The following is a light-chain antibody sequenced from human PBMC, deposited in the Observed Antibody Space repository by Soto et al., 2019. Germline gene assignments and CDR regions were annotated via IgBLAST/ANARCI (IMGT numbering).Light chain of an antibody. CDR1: SSDIGGYNH. J-gene: IGLJ3*02. Sequence: QSALTQPTSVSGSPGQSITISCTGVSSDIGGYNHVSWYQQHPGKVPRLIIYDVDNRPLGVSNRFSGSQSGNMASLTISGLQAEDDADYYCCAYTARTTLSWVFGGGTKLTVL. V-gene: IGLV2-14*03. CDR3: CAYTARTTLSWV. CDR2: DVD.